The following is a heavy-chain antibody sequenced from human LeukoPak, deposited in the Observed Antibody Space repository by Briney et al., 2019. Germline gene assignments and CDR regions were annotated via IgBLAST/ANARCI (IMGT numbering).Heavy chain of an antibody. V-gene: IGHV3-33*01. CDR1: GFTFSSYG. D-gene: IGHD6-19*01. CDR3: ALAVAGTWFDP. J-gene: IGHJ5*02. CDR2: IWYDGSNK. Sequence: PGGSLRLSCAASGFTFSSYGMHWVRQAPGKGLEWVAVIWYDGSNKYYADSVKGRFTISRDNSKNTLYLQMNSLRAEDTAVYYCALAVAGTWFDPWGQGTLVTVSS.